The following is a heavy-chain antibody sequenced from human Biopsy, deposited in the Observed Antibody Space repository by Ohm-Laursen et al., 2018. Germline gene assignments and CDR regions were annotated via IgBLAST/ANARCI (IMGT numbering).Heavy chain of an antibody. CDR1: GESFNGYY. CDR2: INHSGRT. Sequence: GTLSLTCAVYGESFNGYYWSWIRQTPGKGLEWIGEINHSGRTNYDPSLKSRVTISVDTSKNQFSLKVRSVTAADTAVYYCVRGVDYYDPYHYYALDVWGQGTTVTVSS. CDR3: VRGVDYYDPYHYYALDV. D-gene: IGHD3-22*01. J-gene: IGHJ6*02. V-gene: IGHV4-34*01.